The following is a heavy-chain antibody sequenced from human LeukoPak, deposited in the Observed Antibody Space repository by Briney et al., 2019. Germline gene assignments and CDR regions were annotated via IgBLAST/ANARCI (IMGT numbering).Heavy chain of an antibody. Sequence: GRSLRLSCAASGFTFSSYAMHWVRQAPGKGLERVAVISYDVSNKYYADAVKGRFTISRDNSKNTLYLQMNSLRAEDTAVYYCAREGVRGVIIHNWFDPWGQGTLVTVSS. D-gene: IGHD3-10*01. CDR1: GFTFSSYA. CDR2: ISYDVSNK. J-gene: IGHJ5*02. V-gene: IGHV3-30*04. CDR3: AREGVRGVIIHNWFDP.